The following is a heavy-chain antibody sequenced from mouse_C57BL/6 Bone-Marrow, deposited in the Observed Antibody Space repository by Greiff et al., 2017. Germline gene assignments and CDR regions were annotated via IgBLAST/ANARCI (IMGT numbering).Heavy chain of an antibody. CDR3: ARRDYGSSYGFAY. J-gene: IGHJ3*01. CDR1: GFTFSDYG. CDR2: ISSGSSTI. D-gene: IGHD1-1*01. V-gene: IGHV5-17*01. Sequence: EVHLVESGGGLVKPGGSLKVSCAASGFTFSDYGMHWIRQAPEKGLEWVAYISSGSSTIYYVDTVRGRFTISRDNAKNTLFLQMTSLRSEDTAMYYCARRDYGSSYGFAYWGQGTLVPVSA.